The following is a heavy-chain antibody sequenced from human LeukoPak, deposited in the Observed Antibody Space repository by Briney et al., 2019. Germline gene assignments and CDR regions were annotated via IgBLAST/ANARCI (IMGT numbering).Heavy chain of an antibody. V-gene: IGHV3-48*03. CDR3: ARDPSSSWYEKYFDY. CDR1: GFTFSSYE. Sequence: PGGSLRLSCAASGFTFSSYEMNWVRQAPGKGLEWVSYISSSGSTIYYADSVKGRFTISRDNAKNSLYLQMSSLRAEDTAVYYCARDPSSSWYEKYFDYWGQGTLVTVSS. J-gene: IGHJ4*02. CDR2: ISSSGSTI. D-gene: IGHD6-13*01.